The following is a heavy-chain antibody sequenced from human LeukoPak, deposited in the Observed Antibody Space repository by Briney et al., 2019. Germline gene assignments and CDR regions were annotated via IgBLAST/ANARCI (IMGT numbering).Heavy chain of an antibody. CDR2: ISYDGSNK. J-gene: IGHJ4*02. Sequence: PGGSLRLSCAASGFTFSSYSMNWVRQAPGKGLEWVAVISYDGSNKYYADSVKGRFTISRDNSKNTLYLQMNSLRAEDTAVYYCAKVGWYGSFLDYWGQGTLVTVSS. V-gene: IGHV3-30*18. CDR3: AKVGWYGSFLDY. CDR1: GFTFSSYS. D-gene: IGHD6-19*01.